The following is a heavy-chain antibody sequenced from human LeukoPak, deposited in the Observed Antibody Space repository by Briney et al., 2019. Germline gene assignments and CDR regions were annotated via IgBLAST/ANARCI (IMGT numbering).Heavy chain of an antibody. V-gene: IGHV3-23*01. CDR1: GFTFSSYA. J-gene: IGHJ4*02. D-gene: IGHD2-8*02. CDR3: AKTVVSTGWNYFDY. Sequence: GGSLRLSCAASGFTFSSYAMSWVRQAPGKGLEWVSGISGSGGKTYYADSVKGRFTISRDNSKNTMYLQMNSLRAEDTALYYCAKTVVSTGWNYFDYWGQGTLVTVSS. CDR2: ISGSGGKT.